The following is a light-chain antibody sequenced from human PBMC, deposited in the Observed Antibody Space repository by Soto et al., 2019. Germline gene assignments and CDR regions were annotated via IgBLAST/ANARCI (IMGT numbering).Light chain of an antibody. CDR3: QQYNNWPPTWT. J-gene: IGKJ1*01. V-gene: IGKV3D-15*01. CDR2: GAS. CDR1: QSVSGN. Sequence: EIVMTQSPVTLSVSPGERVTLSCRAIQSVSGNLAWYQQKPGQPPRLLIYGASNRATGIPDRFSGSGSGTDFTLTISSLQSEDFAVYYCQQYNNWPPTWTFGQGTKVDIK.